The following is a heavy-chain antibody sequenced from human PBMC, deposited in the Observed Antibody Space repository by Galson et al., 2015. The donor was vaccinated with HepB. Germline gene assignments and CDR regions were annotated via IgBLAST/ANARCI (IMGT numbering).Heavy chain of an antibody. J-gene: IGHJ6*02. CDR1: GFTFSSYS. CDR2: ISSSSSTI. CDR3: ARDRGGSGSYLSYYYDMDV. V-gene: IGHV3-48*04. D-gene: IGHD3-10*01. Sequence: SLRLSCAASGFTFSSYSMSWVRQAPGKGLEWVSYISSSSSTIYYADSVKGRFIISRDNAKNSLYLQMNSLRAEDTAVYYCARDRGGSGSYLSYYYDMDVWGQGTTVTVSS.